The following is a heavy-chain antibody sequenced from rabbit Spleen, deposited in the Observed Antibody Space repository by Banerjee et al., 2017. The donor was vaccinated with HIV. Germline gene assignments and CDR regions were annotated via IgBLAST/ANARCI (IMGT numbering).Heavy chain of an antibody. Sequence: QSLEESGGDLVKPGASLTLTCTASGFSLSSSDYMCWVRQAPGKGLEWISCIDAGSSDFTYFASWAKGRFTISKTSSTTVTLQMTSLTAADTATYFCARDTSSSFSSYGMDLWGQGTLVTVS. CDR3: ARDTSSSFSSYGMDL. CDR2: IDAGSSDFT. V-gene: IGHV1S40*01. CDR1: GFSLSSSDY. J-gene: IGHJ6*01. D-gene: IGHD1-1*01.